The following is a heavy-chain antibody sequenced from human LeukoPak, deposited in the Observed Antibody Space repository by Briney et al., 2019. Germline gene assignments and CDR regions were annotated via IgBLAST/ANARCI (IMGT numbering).Heavy chain of an antibody. V-gene: IGHV3-7*01. CDR3: TRNQY. Sequence: PGGSLRLSCAGSGFTFSRYWMSWVRQAPGKGLEWVSNIKEDGSEKYYVDSVKGRFTISRDNAKDSLYLQMNSLGAEDTAVYYCTRNQYWGQGTLVTVSS. CDR2: IKEDGSEK. J-gene: IGHJ4*02. CDR1: GFTFSRYW.